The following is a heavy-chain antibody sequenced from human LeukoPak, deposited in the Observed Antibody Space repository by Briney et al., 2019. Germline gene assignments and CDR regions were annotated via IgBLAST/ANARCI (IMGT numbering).Heavy chain of an antibody. CDR1: GYTFTTCA. V-gene: IGHV1-3*01. D-gene: IGHD6-19*01. CDR2: IHADSGNT. J-gene: IGHJ3*02. CDR3: TIGLAGDWDAFDI. Sequence: ASVKVSCKPSGYTFTTCAVHWVRQAPGQRLEWMGWIHADSGNTKYSQKLQGRVAIARDTSASTIYMESTSLRIEDTAVYFCTIGLAGDWDAFDIWGLGTMVTVSS.